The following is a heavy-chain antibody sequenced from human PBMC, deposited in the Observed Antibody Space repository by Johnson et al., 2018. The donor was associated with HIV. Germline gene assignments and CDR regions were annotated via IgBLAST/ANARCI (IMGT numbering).Heavy chain of an antibody. J-gene: IGHJ3*01. D-gene: IGHD5-18*01. CDR2: IGTLSDT. V-gene: IGHV3-13*01. CDR1: GFTFSSYA. CDR3: AKGEAQEGWIQLWSYAFDF. Sequence: VQLVESGGGVVQPGRSLRLSCAASGFTFSSYAMHWVRQAPGKGLEWVASIGTLSDTFYPDYVEGRFTISRENAKDSLYLQINTLRAGDTAVYYCAKGEAQEGWIQLWSYAFDFWGRGTMVTVSS.